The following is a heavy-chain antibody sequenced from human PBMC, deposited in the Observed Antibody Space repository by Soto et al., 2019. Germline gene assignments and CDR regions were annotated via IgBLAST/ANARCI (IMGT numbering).Heavy chain of an antibody. CDR3: AKLLRPVYYYGMDV. CDR2: ISGSGDST. V-gene: IGHV3-23*01. J-gene: IGHJ6*02. Sequence: EVQLLESGGGLVQPGGSLRLSCAATGLTFSSCAMSWVRQAPGKGLEWVSGISGSGDSTFYADSVKGRFTISRDNSKNTLYLQMNSLRAKDTAVYYCAKLLRPVYYYGMDVWGQGTTVTVS. D-gene: IGHD3-22*01. CDR1: GLTFSSCA.